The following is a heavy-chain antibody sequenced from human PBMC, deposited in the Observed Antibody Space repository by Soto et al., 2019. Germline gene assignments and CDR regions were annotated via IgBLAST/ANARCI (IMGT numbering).Heavy chain of an antibody. CDR2: IYYRGNT. CDR3: ARHKDTSSRYLLPDN. J-gene: IGHJ4*02. V-gene: IGHV4-39*01. D-gene: IGHD6-13*01. Sequence: SETLSLTCTVSGGSISSGSYYWGWIRQSPGKGLEWIGSIYYRGNTYYNPSLKSRVTISVDTSKHQFSLKMSSVTATDTAVYYCARHKDTSSRYLLPDNWGQGTLVTVSS. CDR1: GGSISSGSYY.